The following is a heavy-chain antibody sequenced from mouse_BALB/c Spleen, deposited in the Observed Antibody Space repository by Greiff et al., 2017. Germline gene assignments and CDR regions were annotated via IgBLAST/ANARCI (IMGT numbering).Heavy chain of an antibody. CDR2: INPYNDGT. Sequence: HLVESGPELVKPGASVKMSCKASGYTFTSYVMHWVKQKPGQGLEWIGYINPYNDGTKYNEKFKGKATLTSDKSSSTAYMELSSLTSEDSAVYYCAGAYYRYGYAMDYWGQGTSVTVSS. J-gene: IGHJ4*01. V-gene: IGHV1-14*01. CDR3: AGAYYRYGYAMDY. CDR1: GYTFTSYV. D-gene: IGHD2-14*01.